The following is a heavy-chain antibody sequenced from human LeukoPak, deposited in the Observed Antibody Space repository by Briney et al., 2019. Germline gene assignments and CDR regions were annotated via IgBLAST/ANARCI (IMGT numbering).Heavy chain of an antibody. J-gene: IGHJ4*02. D-gene: IGHD5/OR15-5a*01. V-gene: IGHV3-23*01. CDR2: ISATGSSL. Sequence: GGSLRLSCAASGFTFSSHAVSWVRQAPGKGLEWVSAISATGSSLYYADSVKGRFTISRDSSQNTLFLQMNSLRAEDTAVYYCAKVRDVYGQFDYWGQGALVTVSS. CDR3: AKVRDVYGQFDY. CDR1: GFTFSSHA.